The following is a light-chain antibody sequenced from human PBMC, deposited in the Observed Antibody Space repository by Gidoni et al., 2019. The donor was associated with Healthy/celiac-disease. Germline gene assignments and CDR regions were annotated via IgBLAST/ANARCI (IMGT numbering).Light chain of an antibody. Sequence: IPLTPSPSFLSASIGDRVTITCRASQSISSYLAWYQKKPGKAPKLLIYAASTLQSGVPSRFSGSGSGKEFTLTISSLQAEDFANYYWQQLNSPITFGQGKRLEIK. J-gene: IGKJ5*01. CDR2: AAS. CDR1: QSISSY. CDR3: QQLNSPIT. V-gene: IGKV1-9*01.